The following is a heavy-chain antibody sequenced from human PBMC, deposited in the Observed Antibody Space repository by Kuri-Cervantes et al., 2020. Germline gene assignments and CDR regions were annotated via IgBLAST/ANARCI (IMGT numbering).Heavy chain of an antibody. CDR2: IYYSGST. J-gene: IGHJ6*02. CDR1: GGSISSSIYY. D-gene: IGHD1-1*01. CDR3: AMERGGPRVYYYGMDV. Sequence: ESLKISCTVSGGSISSSIYYWGWIRQPPGKGLEWIGSIYYSGSTYFNPSLKSRVTISVDTSKNQFSLKLSSMTAADTAVYYCAMERGGPRVYYYGMDVWGQGTTVTVSS. V-gene: IGHV4-39*01.